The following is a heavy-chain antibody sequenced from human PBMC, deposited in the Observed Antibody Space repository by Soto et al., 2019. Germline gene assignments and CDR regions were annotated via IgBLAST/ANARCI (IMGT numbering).Heavy chain of an antibody. J-gene: IGHJ6*02. D-gene: IGHD3-10*01. V-gene: IGHV4-4*02. CDR1: AGSISTTNW. CDR2: IYHTGTT. Sequence: PSETLSLTCAVSAGSISTTNWYVWVRQPPGMGLEWIGEIYHTGTTTYNPSLKSRVTMSVDTSKNQFSLRLSFVTAAGTAVYYCATSSGSAYGLDVWGPGATVTSP. CDR3: ATSSGSAYGLDV.